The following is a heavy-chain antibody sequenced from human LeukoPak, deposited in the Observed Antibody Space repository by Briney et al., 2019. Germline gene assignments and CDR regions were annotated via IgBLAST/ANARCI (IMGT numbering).Heavy chain of an antibody. CDR1: GFTFSSYA. CDR2: ISYDGSNK. Sequence: PGGPLRLSCAASGFTFSSYAMHWVRQAPGKGLEWVAVISYDGSNKYYADSVKGRFTISRDNSKNTLYLQMNSLRAEDTAVYYCARVSVTTFSPPEDWGQGTLVTVSS. V-gene: IGHV3-30-3*01. CDR3: ARVSVTTFSPPED. J-gene: IGHJ4*02. D-gene: IGHD4-17*01.